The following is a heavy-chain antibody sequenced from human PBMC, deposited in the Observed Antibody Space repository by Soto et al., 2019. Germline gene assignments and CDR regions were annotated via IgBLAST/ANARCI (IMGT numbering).Heavy chain of an antibody. CDR2: INPNSGGT. D-gene: IGHD2-2*01. CDR3: ARDKLQKYCSSTSCPTYYYYGMDV. V-gene: IGHV1-2*04. Sequence: SVKVSCKASGYTFTGYYMHWVRQAPGQGLEWMGWINPNSGGTNYEQKFQGWVTMTRDTSISTAYMELSRLRSDDTAVYYCARDKLQKYCSSTSCPTYYYYGMDVWGQGTTVTVSS. J-gene: IGHJ6*02. CDR1: GYTFTGYY.